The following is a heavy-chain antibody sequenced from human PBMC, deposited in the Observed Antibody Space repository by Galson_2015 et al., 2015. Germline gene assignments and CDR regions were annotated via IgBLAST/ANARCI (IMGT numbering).Heavy chain of an antibody. CDR2: ISAYNGNT. CDR3: ARDDILGATRTGHSYSGIDV. Sequence: SVKVSCKASGYTFNSYGISWVRQAPGQGLEWMGWISAYNGNTNYAQRLQSRVTMTTDTSTSTAYMELKSLRSDDTAVYYCARDDILGATRTGHSYSGIDVWGQGTTDTVS. D-gene: IGHD1-26*01. CDR1: GYTFNSYG. J-gene: IGHJ6*02. V-gene: IGHV1-18*01.